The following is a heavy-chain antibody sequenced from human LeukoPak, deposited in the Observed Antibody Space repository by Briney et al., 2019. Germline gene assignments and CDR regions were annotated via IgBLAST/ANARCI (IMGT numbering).Heavy chain of an antibody. CDR3: ARDIGTSYNWFDP. CDR2: ISSSGSTI. V-gene: IGHV3-11*01. J-gene: IGHJ5*02. D-gene: IGHD2-2*01. Sequence: PGRSLRLSCAASGFTFSDYYMSWIRQAPGKGLEWVSYISSSGSTIYYADSVKGRFTISRDNAKNSLYLQMNSLRAEDTAVYYGARDIGTSYNWFDPWGQGTLVTVSS. CDR1: GFTFSDYY.